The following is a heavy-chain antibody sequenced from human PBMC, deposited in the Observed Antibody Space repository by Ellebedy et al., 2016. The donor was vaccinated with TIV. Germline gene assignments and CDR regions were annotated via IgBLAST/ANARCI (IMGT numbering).Heavy chain of an antibody. J-gene: IGHJ6*02. D-gene: IGHD3-10*01. V-gene: IGHV1-58*01. CDR1: GFTFTSSP. Sequence: SVTVSCXASGFTFTSSPVQWVRQARGQRLEWIGWIVVGSGNTNYAQKFQERVTITRDMSTSTAYMELSSLRSEDTAVYYCAAEGASGDYNSNGMDVWGQGTTVTVSS. CDR3: AAEGASGDYNSNGMDV. CDR2: IVVGSGNT.